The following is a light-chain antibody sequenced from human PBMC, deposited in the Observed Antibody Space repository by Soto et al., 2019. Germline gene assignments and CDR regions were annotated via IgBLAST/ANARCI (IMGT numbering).Light chain of an antibody. CDR2: ASS. CDR3: QLYGISPH. V-gene: IGKV3-20*01. J-gene: IGKJ5*01. CDR1: QSISSTY. Sequence: EIVLTQSPGTLSLSPGERATLSCRASQSISSTYLTWYHQRPGQAPRLLIYASSNRATGIPDRFTGSASGTDFTLTINRLEPEDFAVYYCQLYGISPHFGQGTRLEIK.